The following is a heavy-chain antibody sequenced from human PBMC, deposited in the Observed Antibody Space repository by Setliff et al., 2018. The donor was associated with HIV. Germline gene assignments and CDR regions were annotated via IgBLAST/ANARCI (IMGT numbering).Heavy chain of an antibody. CDR3: ARLGAQWEGATDY. V-gene: IGHV4-59*01. CDR1: GVSISNYY. D-gene: IGHD1-26*01. CDR2: MYYSGNT. Sequence: PSETLSLTCTVSGVSISNYYWSWIRQPPGKGLEWIGYMYYSGNTNYNPSLKSRVTISVDTSKSQFSLKLNSVTAADTAVYYCARLGAQWEGATDYWGQGTLVTSPQ. J-gene: IGHJ4*02.